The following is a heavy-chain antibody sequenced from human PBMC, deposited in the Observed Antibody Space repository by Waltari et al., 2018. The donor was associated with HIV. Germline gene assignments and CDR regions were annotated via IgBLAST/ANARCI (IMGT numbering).Heavy chain of an antibody. Sequence: EVQLVESGGGLVQPGGSLRLSCAASCFTFSPFSMLWVRQAPGKGLEWISYISRSRTTIYYADSVKGRFTISGDNAKNSLHLQMSSLRDADTAVYYCARIHDYGGNPWDGFGLWGQGTMVTVSS. D-gene: IGHD4-17*01. CDR3: ARIHDYGGNPWDGFGL. J-gene: IGHJ3*01. CDR1: CFTFSPFS. CDR2: ISRSRTTI. V-gene: IGHV3-48*02.